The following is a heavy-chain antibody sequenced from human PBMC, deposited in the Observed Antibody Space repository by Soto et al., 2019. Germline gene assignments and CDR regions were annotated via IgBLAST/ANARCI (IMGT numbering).Heavy chain of an antibody. J-gene: IGHJ4*02. CDR1: VFAFGYYS. CDR3: ARVEFGYNSHLAY. CDR2: INNVGGTI. D-gene: IGHD6-25*01. Sequence: GGSLRLACVASVFAFGYYSMSWVRQYPGKGLEWVSYINNVGGTIYYADSVKGRFTVSRDNAKHSLFLQMTALRAEDNAIYFCARVEFGYNSHLAYWGRGALVTVSS. V-gene: IGHV3-11*01.